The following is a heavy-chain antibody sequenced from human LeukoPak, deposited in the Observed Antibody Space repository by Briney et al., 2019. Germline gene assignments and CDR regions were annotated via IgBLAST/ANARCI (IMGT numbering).Heavy chain of an antibody. V-gene: IGHV3-21*01. J-gene: IGHJ4*02. CDR3: ARVYSYGYYFDY. CDR1: VFTFSSYS. CDR2: ISSSSSYI. D-gene: IGHD5-18*01. Sequence: PGGSLRLSCAASVFTFSSYSMNWVRQAPGKGLEWVSSISSSSSYIYYADSVKGRFTISRDNAKNSLYLQMNSLRAEDTAVYYCARVYSYGYYFDYWGQGTLVTVSS.